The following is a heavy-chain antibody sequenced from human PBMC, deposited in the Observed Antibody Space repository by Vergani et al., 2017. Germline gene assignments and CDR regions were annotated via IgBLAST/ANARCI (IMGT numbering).Heavy chain of an antibody. J-gene: IGHJ5*02. Sequence: QLQLQESGPGLVKPSGTLSLTCSVTGGSFFNSRYYWGWIRQPPGKGLEWIASIYYSGSTYYNPSLKIRVTISVDTSKNQFSLKLSSVTAADTAVYFCARHSTVEWLVKLGWIDPWGQGILVTVSS. CDR2: IYYSGST. CDR1: GGSFFNSRYY. CDR3: ARHSTVEWLVKLGWIDP. D-gene: IGHD6-19*01. V-gene: IGHV4-39*01.